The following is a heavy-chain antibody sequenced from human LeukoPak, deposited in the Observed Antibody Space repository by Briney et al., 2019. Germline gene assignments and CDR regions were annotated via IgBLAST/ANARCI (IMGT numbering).Heavy chain of an antibody. J-gene: IGHJ4*02. CDR3: ARKMGCSGGSCHYFDY. CDR1: GYSFSVYW. D-gene: IGHD2-15*01. Sequence: GESLQISCKGSGYSFSVYWIGWVRQMPGKGLEGMGIIYPGDSETRYSPSFHGQVTISADKSISTAYLQWSSLKASDSAMYYCARKMGCSGGSCHYFDYWGQGTLLTVSS. V-gene: IGHV5-51*01. CDR2: IYPGDSET.